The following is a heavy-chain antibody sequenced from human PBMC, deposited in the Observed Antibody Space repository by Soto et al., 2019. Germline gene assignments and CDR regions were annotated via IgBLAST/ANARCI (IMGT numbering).Heavy chain of an antibody. CDR2: TYYSGST. V-gene: IGHV4-59*08. J-gene: IGHJ4*02. CDR3: ARRMVTESSFDY. D-gene: IGHD2-15*01. CDR1: GGSISSYY. Sequence: SETLSLTCTVSGGSISSYYWSWIRQPPGKGLEWIGYTYYSGSTNYNPSLKSRVTISVDTSKNQFSLKLSSVTAADTAVYYCARRMVTESSFDYWGKGTLVTVSS.